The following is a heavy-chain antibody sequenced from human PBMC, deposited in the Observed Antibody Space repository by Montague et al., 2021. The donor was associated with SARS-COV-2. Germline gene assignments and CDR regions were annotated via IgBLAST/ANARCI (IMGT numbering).Heavy chain of an antibody. J-gene: IGHJ3*02. V-gene: IGHV4-34*01. Sequence: SETLSLTCAVSRGSFSNYYWTWIRQSPGKGLEWIGEINQGGAPNYTPSLKSRVTISLDTSKKQISLKLNSVTVAATAVFFCAGGRPVQGSFRHFDSISSGALDIWAQGSLVIVSS. D-gene: IGHD3-9*01. CDR2: INQGGAP. CDR1: RGSFSNYY. CDR3: AGGRPVQGSFRHFDSISSGALDI.